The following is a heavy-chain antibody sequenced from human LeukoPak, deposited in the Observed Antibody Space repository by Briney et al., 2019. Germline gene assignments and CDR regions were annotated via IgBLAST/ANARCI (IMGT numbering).Heavy chain of an antibody. Sequence: GESLKISCKGSGYSFTSYWIGWVRQMPGKGLEWMGIIYPGDSDTRYSPSFQGQVTISADKSISTAYLQWSSLKASDTAMYYCARPVERGYYYDSSGYYASEGYFQHWGQGTLVTVSS. J-gene: IGHJ1*01. CDR3: ARPVERGYYYDSSGYYASEGYFQH. D-gene: IGHD3-22*01. CDR1: GYSFTSYW. CDR2: IYPGDSDT. V-gene: IGHV5-51*01.